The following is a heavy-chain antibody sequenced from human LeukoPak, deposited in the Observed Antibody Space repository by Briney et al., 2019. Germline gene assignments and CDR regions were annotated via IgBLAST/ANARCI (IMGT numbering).Heavy chain of an antibody. J-gene: IGHJ6*02. CDR1: GGSFSGYY. D-gene: IGHD3-22*01. CDR2: INHSGST. V-gene: IGHV4-34*01. Sequence: SETLSLTCAVYGGSFSGYYWSWIRQPPGKGLEWIGDINHSGSTNYNPSLKSRVTISVDTSKNQFSLKLSSVTAADTAVYYCARHRAYYYDSSGRLIYYYYGMDVWGQGTTVTVSS. CDR3: ARHRAYYYDSSGRLIYYYYGMDV.